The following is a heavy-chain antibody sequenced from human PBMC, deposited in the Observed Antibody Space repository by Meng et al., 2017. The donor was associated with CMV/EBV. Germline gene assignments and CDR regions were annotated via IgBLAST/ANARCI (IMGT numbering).Heavy chain of an antibody. CDR2: IYYSGST. D-gene: IGHD3-16*01. V-gene: IGHV4-59*01. Sequence: GSLRLSCAASGFTFSDYYWSWIRQPPGKGLEWIGYIYYSGSTNYNPSLKSRVTISVDTSKNQFSLKLSSVTAADTAVYYCASAPVLGGFRWYFDLWGRGTLVTVSS. CDR3: ASAPVLGGFRWYFDL. J-gene: IGHJ2*01. CDR1: GFTFSDYY.